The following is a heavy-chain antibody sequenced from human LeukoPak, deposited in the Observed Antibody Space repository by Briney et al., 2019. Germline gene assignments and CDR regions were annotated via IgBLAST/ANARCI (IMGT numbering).Heavy chain of an antibody. D-gene: IGHD1-1*01. V-gene: IGHV3-21*04. Sequence: PGGSLRLSCAASGFTFSSYEMNWVRQAPGKGLEWVSSISSSSSYIYYADSVKGRFTISRDDAKNSLYLQMNSLKTEDTAVYYCTRYNVGFESWGQGTLVTVSS. J-gene: IGHJ4*02. CDR3: TRYNVGFES. CDR2: ISSSSSYI. CDR1: GFTFSSYE.